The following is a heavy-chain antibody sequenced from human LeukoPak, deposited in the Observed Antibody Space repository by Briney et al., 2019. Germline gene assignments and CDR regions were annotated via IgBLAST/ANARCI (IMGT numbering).Heavy chain of an antibody. CDR2: IWYDGSNK. Sequence: GGSLRLSCAASGFTFSSYGMHRVRQAPGKGLEWVAVIWYDGSNKYYADSVKGRFTISRDNSKNTLYLQMNSLRAEDTAVYYCARDRIGGHSSSHAFDIWGQGTMVTVSS. V-gene: IGHV3-33*01. D-gene: IGHD6-6*01. J-gene: IGHJ3*02. CDR1: GFTFSSYG. CDR3: ARDRIGGHSSSHAFDI.